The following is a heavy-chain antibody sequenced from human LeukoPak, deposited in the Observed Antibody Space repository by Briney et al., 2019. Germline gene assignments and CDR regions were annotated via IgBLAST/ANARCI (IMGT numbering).Heavy chain of an antibody. J-gene: IGHJ3*02. CDR1: GFTFTSSA. D-gene: IGHD3-22*01. CDR3: AAGFYDSSGYYLRGDAFDI. CDR2: IVVGSGNT. Sequence: SVKVSCKASGFTFTSSAVQWVRQARGQRLERIGWIVVGSGNTNYAQKFQERVTITRDMSTSTAYMELSSLRSEDTAVYYCAAGFYDSSGYYLRGDAFDIWGQGTMVTVSS. V-gene: IGHV1-58*01.